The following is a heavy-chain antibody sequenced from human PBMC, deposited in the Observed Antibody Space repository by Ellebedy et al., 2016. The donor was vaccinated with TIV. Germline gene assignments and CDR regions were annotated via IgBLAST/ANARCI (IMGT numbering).Heavy chain of an antibody. D-gene: IGHD4-23*01. CDR1: GFDFDEFA. J-gene: IGHJ2*01. Sequence: SLKISCAASGFDFDEFAVHWVRQAPGKGLEWVSGISWNSARIRYADSVKGRFTISRANATNSVYLQMNSLTAEDTAFYFCAKDRVGGNSGYGYFDFWGRGTLVSVSS. CDR3: AKDRVGGNSGYGYFDF. V-gene: IGHV3-9*01. CDR2: ISWNSARI.